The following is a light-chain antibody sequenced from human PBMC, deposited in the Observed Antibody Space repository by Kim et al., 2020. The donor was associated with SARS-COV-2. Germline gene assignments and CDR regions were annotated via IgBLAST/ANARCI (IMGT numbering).Light chain of an antibody. J-gene: IGKJ4*01. CDR1: ESVNTF. CDR2: TAS. CDR3: QQTYQTTPT. V-gene: IGKV1-39*01. Sequence: DIQVTQSPSSLSASVGDRVTITCRASESVNTFFNWYQQKPGKAPTILIYTASNLHTGVPSRFSGSGSGTDFALTISSVQPEDFETYYCQQTYQTTPTFGGGTKVDIK.